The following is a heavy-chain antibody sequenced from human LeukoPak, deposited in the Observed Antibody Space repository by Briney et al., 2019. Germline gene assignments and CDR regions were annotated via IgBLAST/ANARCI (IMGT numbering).Heavy chain of an antibody. Sequence: PGRSLRLSCAASGFTFSNFEMNWVRQAPGKGLEWVSYISNSARTIFYADSVKGRFTISRDNAKKSLYLRMNSLRVEDTAVYYCARVYPTGYFYYMDVWGIGATVTVS. CDR1: GFTFSNFE. J-gene: IGHJ6*03. V-gene: IGHV3-48*03. D-gene: IGHD1-1*01. CDR3: ARVYPTGYFYYMDV. CDR2: ISNSARTI.